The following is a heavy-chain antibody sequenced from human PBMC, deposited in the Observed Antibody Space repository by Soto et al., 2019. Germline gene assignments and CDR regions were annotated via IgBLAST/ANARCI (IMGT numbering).Heavy chain of an antibody. CDR1: VGSISSGDYY. D-gene: IGHD3-9*01. J-gene: IGHJ6*01. CDR2: IYYSGST. Sequence: SETLCITCTFSVGSISSGDYYWSWIRQPRGKGLEWIGYIYYSGSTYYNPSLKSRVTISVDTSKNQFSLKLSSVTAADTAVYYCARGAPPRYFDWLLPDTDYGMDVWGQGTPVTVSS. CDR3: ARGAPPRYFDWLLPDTDYGMDV. V-gene: IGHV4-30-4*01.